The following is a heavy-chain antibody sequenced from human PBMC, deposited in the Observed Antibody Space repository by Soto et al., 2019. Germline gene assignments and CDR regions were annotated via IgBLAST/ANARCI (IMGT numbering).Heavy chain of an antibody. CDR1: GYTFTYYG. J-gene: IGHJ5*02. Sequence: QVQLVQSGAEVKKPGASVKVSCKTSGYTFTYYGISWVRQAPGQGLEWMGWISPYNGNTNYAQKLQGRVTMTTDTSATTAYVELRSLRSEDTAVYYCARVDSSDYCGGRWFDPWGQGTLVTVSS. CDR2: ISPYNGNT. CDR3: ARVDSSDYCGGRWFDP. V-gene: IGHV1-18*01. D-gene: IGHD3-22*01.